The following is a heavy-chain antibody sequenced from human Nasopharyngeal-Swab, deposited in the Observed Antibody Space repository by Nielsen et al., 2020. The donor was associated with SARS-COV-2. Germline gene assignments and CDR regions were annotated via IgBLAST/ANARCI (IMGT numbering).Heavy chain of an antibody. CDR3: ARDPYSGEGDY. J-gene: IGHJ4*02. D-gene: IGHD5-12*01. V-gene: IGHV3-21*01. Sequence: GESLKISCEASGFTFSSYSMNWVRQAPGKGLEWVSSISSSSSYIYYADSVKGRFTISRDNAKNSLYLQMNSLRAEDTAVYYCARDPYSGEGDYWGQGTLVTVSS. CDR2: ISSSSSYI. CDR1: GFTFSSYS.